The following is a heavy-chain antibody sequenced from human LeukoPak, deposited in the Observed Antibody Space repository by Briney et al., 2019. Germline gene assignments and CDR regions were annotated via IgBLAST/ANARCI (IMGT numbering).Heavy chain of an antibody. J-gene: IGHJ5*02. Sequence: PGGSLRLSCAASGFTFSSYIMNWVRQAPGKGLEWVSSISSSSSYIYYADSVKGRFTISRDNSKNTLYLQMNSLRAEDTAVYYCARDSRYYDSSGYYYGWGFDPWGQGTLVTVSS. V-gene: IGHV3-21*01. CDR2: ISSSSSYI. CDR1: GFTFSSYI. D-gene: IGHD3-22*01. CDR3: ARDSRYYDSSGYYYGWGFDP.